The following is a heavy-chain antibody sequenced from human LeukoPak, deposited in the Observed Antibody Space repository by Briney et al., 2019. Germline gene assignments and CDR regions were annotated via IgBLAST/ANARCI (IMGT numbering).Heavy chain of an antibody. Sequence: GGSLRLSCAASGFTVRSHYMNWVRQAPGKELEWVSVIYTGDNTYYADFVKGRFTISRHNSKNTVYLQMNSLRPEDTAVYYCAREMYGDDWGQGTLVTVSS. CDR3: AREMYGDD. CDR1: GFTVRSHY. V-gene: IGHV3-53*04. J-gene: IGHJ4*02. CDR2: IYTGDNT. D-gene: IGHD2-8*01.